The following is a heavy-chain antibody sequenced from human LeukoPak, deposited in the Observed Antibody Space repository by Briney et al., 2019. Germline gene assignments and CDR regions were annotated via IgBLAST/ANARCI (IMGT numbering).Heavy chain of an antibody. J-gene: IGHJ6*03. D-gene: IGHD2-2*02. CDR2: ISYDGSNK. CDR1: GFTFSSYA. V-gene: IGHV3-30-3*01. Sequence: GGSLRLSCAASGFTFSSYAMHWVRQAPGKGLEWVAVISYDGSNKYYADSVKGRFTISRDNSKNTLYLQMNSLRAEDTAVYYCAKVVPAAIDYYYYYMDVSGKGTTVTVSS. CDR3: AKVVPAAIDYYYYYMDV.